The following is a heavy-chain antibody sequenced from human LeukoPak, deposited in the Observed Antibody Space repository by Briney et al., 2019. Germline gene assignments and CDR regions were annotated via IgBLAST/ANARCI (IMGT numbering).Heavy chain of an antibody. D-gene: IGHD4-17*01. J-gene: IGHJ3*02. V-gene: IGHV3-7*03. Sequence: GGSLRLSCAASGFTFSSYSMSWVRQAPGKGLECVANMKQDGSEEYCVDSVKGRFTISRDNSKNTLYLQIHFLRAEDTAVYYCAKGLSAVTTRPDDTFDIWGQGTMVIVSS. CDR3: AKGLSAVTTRPDDTFDI. CDR1: GFTFSSYS. CDR2: MKQDGSEE.